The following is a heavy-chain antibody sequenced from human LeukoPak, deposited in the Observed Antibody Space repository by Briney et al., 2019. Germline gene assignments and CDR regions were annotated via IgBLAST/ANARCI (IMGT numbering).Heavy chain of an antibody. CDR1: GASVSGSPYY. CDR3: AKSGGYGLIDY. CDR2: IYSSGST. V-gene: IGHV4-39*01. Sequence: SETLSLTCTVSGASVSGSPYYWGWIRQPPGKGLEWIGSIYSSGSTYYNASLQSRVTISIETSKNQISLRLNSVTAADTAIYYCAKSGGYGLIDYWGQGILVTVSS. J-gene: IGHJ4*02. D-gene: IGHD1-26*01.